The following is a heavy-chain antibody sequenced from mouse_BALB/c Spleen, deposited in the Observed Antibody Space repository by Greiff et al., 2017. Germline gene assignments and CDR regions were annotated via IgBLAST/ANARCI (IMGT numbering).Heavy chain of an antibody. CDR2: ISYDGSN. J-gene: IGHJ2*01. Sequence: DVKLQESGPGLVKPSQSLSLTCSVTGYSITSGYYWNWIRQFPGNKLEWMGYISYDGSNNYNPSLKNRISITRDTSKNQFFLKLNSVTTEDTATYYCARKGYDGYYWGQGTTLTVSS. V-gene: IGHV3-6*02. CDR3: ARKGYDGYY. D-gene: IGHD2-3*01. CDR1: GYSITSGYY.